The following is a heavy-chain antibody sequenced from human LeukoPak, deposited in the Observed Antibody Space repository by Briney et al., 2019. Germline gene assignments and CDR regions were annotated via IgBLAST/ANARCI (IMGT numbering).Heavy chain of an antibody. CDR2: IKGDESEK. D-gene: IGHD4-11*01. CDR1: GFAFSTYW. Sequence: GGSLRLSCAASGFAFSTYWMSWVRQAPGKGLEWVANIKGDESEKYYVDSVKGRFTISRDNAKNSLYLQMDSLRTDDTAVYYCARGGATTGRFDYWGQGTLVTGSS. V-gene: IGHV3-7*01. CDR3: ARGGATTGRFDY. J-gene: IGHJ4*02.